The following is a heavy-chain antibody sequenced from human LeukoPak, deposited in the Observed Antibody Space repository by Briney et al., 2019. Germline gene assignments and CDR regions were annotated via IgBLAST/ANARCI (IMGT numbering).Heavy chain of an antibody. D-gene: IGHD6-19*01. J-gene: IGHJ4*02. V-gene: IGHV3-7*01. CDR3: ARGSGWYDY. CDR2: IKQDGSEK. Sequence: GGSLRLSCAASGFTFSSYSMNWVRQAPGKGLEWVANIKQDGSEKYYVDSVMGRFTISRDNAKNSLYLQMNSLRAEDTAVYYCARGSGWYDYWGQGTLVTVSS. CDR1: GFTFSSYS.